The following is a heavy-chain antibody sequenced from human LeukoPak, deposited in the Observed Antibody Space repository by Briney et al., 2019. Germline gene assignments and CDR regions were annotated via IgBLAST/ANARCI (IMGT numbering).Heavy chain of an antibody. CDR1: GYSISRGYY. CDR3: VRKTGIQLRDGFDP. J-gene: IGHJ5*02. Sequence: SETLSLTCAVSGYSISRGYYWGWIRQPPGKGLEWIGSIYHSGSTYYNPSLKSRVTISVDTPKNQFSLKLSSVTAAETAGYYCVRKTGIQLRDGFDPWGQGTLVTVSS. V-gene: IGHV4-38-2*01. D-gene: IGHD5-18*01. CDR2: IYHSGST.